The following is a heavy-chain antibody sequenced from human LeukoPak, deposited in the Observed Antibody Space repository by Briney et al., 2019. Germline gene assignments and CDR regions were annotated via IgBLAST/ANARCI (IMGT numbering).Heavy chain of an antibody. J-gene: IGHJ5*02. CDR1: GFTFSSYA. V-gene: IGHV3-23*01. D-gene: IGHD6-13*01. Sequence: GGSLRLSCAASGFTFSSYAMSWVRQAPGKGLEGVSAISGSGGSTYYADSVKGRFTISRDNAKNTLYLQMNSLRAEDTAVYYCARESSSWVNWFDPWGQGTLVTVSS. CDR3: ARESSSWVNWFDP. CDR2: ISGSGGST.